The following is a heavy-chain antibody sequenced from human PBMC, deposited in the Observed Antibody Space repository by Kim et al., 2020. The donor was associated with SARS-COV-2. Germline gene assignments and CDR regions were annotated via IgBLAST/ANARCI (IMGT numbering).Heavy chain of an antibody. D-gene: IGHD2-15*01. CDR3: AKAFGDSSSGGSCYSPGY. V-gene: IGHV3-33*06. Sequence: KGRFTISRDNSKNTLYLQMNSLRAEDTAVYYCAKAFGDSSSGGSCYSPGYWGQGTLVTVSS. J-gene: IGHJ4*02.